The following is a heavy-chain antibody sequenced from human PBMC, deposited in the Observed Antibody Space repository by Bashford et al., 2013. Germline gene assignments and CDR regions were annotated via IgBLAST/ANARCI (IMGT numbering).Heavy chain of an antibody. D-gene: IGHD2-2*01. Sequence: WVRQAPGQGLEWMGWISPYNGNKNYAQKFQDRVTMTTDTSTSTAYMELRSLRSDDTAVYYCARGGVVPAAVVNWFDPWGQGTLVTVSS. J-gene: IGHJ5*02. CDR2: ISPYNGNK. V-gene: IGHV1-18*01. CDR3: ARGGVVPAAVVNWFDP.